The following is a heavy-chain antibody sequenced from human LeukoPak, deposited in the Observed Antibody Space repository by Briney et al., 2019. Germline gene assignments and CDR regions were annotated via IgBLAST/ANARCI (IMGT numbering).Heavy chain of an antibody. CDR3: ARLGYDSSELDYDYYYIDV. V-gene: IGHV1-69*01. J-gene: IGHJ6*03. CDR2: IIPVFAIA. Sequence: SVKLSCKASGDTFSNYAISWVRHAPGQGLEWMAVIIPVFAIADSAQKFQGRVTITADESTSTVYMEMSSLTSEDTAVYYCARLGYDSSELDYDYYYIDVWGKGTTVTVSS. D-gene: IGHD3-22*01. CDR1: GDTFSNYA.